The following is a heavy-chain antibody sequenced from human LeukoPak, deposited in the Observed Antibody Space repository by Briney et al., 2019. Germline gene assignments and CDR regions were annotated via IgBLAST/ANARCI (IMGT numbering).Heavy chain of an antibody. CDR2: INHSGRT. V-gene: IGHV4-34*01. CDR3: ARGREDIVVVPAAMDYYYYYMDV. CDR1: GGSFSGYY. D-gene: IGHD2-2*01. Sequence: PSETLSLTCAVYGGSFSGYYWSWIRQPPGKGLEWIGEINHSGRTNYNPSLKSRVTISVDTSKNQFSLKLSSVTAADTAVYYCARGREDIVVVPAAMDYYYYYMDVWGKGTTVTVSS. J-gene: IGHJ6*03.